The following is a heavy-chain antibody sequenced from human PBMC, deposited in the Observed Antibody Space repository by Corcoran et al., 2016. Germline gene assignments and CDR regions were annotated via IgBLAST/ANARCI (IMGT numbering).Heavy chain of an antibody. D-gene: IGHD3-16*01. CDR3: ARDWGMATNYYNGMDV. J-gene: IGHJ6*02. Sequence: QVQMQESGPGLVKPSPTLSPTCTVSGPSIRSGNYYWSWIRQHPGKGLEWIGSIYYSGNTYYNPSLKSRVTISVDTSKKQFSLQLSSVTAADTGVYYCARDWGMATNYYNGMDVWGQGTTFTVSS. CDR1: GPSIRSGNYY. V-gene: IGHV4-31*03. CDR2: IYYSGNT.